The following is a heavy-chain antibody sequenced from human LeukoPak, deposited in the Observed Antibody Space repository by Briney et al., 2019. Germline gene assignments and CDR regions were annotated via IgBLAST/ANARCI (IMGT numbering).Heavy chain of an antibody. CDR2: IDSGGST. CDR3: ARYRGGYCGGDCAYWLGYFDY. V-gene: IGHV3-53*01. D-gene: IGHD2-21*02. Sequence: GGSLRLSCAASGFTVSSKCMNWVRQAPGKGLEWVSVIDSGGSTYYADSVKGRFTISRDNSKNTLYFQMNSLRAEDAAVYYCARYRGGYCGGDCAYWLGYFDYWGQGTLVTVSS. CDR1: GFTVSSKC. J-gene: IGHJ4*02.